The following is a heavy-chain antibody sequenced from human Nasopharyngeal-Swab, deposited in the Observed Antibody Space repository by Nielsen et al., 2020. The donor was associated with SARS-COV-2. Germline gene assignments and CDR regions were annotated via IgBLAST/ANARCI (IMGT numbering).Heavy chain of an antibody. CDR2: ISYDGSNK. CDR3: AKQIVVPAAPYFDY. D-gene: IGHD2-2*01. J-gene: IGHJ4*02. CDR1: GFTFSSYG. Sequence: GESLKISCAASGFTFSSYGMHWVRQAPGKGLEWVAVISYDGSNKYYADSVKSRFTISRDNSKNALYLQMNSLRAEDTAVYYCAKQIVVPAAPYFDYWGQGTLVTVSS. V-gene: IGHV3-30*18.